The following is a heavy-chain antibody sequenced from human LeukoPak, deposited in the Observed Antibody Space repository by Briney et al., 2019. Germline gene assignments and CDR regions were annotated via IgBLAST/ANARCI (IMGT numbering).Heavy chain of an antibody. CDR1: GYTFTSHD. Sequence: ASVRVSCKASGYTFTSHDINWVRQAPGQGLEWMGWISAYNGNTNYAQKLQGRVTMTTDTSTSTAYMELRSLRSDDTAVYYCARGSNYYYYYGMDVWGQGTTVTVSS. V-gene: IGHV1-18*01. CDR3: ARGSNYYYYYGMDV. CDR2: ISAYNGNT. J-gene: IGHJ6*02. D-gene: IGHD6-6*01.